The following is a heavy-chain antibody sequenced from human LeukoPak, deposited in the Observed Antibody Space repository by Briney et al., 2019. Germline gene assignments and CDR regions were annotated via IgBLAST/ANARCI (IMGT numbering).Heavy chain of an antibody. Sequence: PSETLSLTCAVYGGSFSGNYWSWIRQPPGKGLEWIGEINHSGSTNYNPSLKSRVTISVDASKNQFSLKLSSVTAADTAVYYCARVPVMDTAMVTGYYYYGMDVWGQGTTVTVSS. CDR2: INHSGST. CDR1: GGSFSGNY. D-gene: IGHD5-18*01. J-gene: IGHJ6*02. CDR3: ARVPVMDTAMVTGYYYYGMDV. V-gene: IGHV4-34*01.